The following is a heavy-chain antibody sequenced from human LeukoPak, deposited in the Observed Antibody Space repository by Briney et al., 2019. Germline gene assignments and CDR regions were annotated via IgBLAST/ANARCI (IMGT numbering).Heavy chain of an antibody. J-gene: IGHJ4*02. Sequence: GESLKISCKGSGYSFSTYWIGWVRQMPGKGLEWMGIIYPSDSDTRYSPSFQGQVTISADKSISTAYLQWSSLKASGTAMYYCARLTGAQYFFDYWGQGTLVTVSS. CDR3: ARLTGAQYFFDY. CDR1: GYSFSTYW. CDR2: IYPSDSDT. V-gene: IGHV5-51*01. D-gene: IGHD2-8*02.